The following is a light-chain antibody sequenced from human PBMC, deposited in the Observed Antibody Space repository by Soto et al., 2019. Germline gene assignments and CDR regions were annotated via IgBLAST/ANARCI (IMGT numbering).Light chain of an antibody. J-gene: IGKJ2*01. CDR2: GAS. Sequence: EIVMTQSPATLSVSPGERATLSCRASQSVSSNLAWYQQKPGQAPRLLIYGASTRATGIPARFSGSGSGTEFTLTISSLQSEDVALYYCHQYNNWPPYTFGQGTKLEIK. CDR3: HQYNNWPPYT. CDR1: QSVSSN. V-gene: IGKV3-15*01.